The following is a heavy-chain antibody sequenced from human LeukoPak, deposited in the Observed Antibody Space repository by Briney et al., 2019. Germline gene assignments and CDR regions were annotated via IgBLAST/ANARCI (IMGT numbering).Heavy chain of an antibody. D-gene: IGHD1-26*01. V-gene: IGHV3-48*03. CDR1: GFTFSSFE. J-gene: IGHJ3*01. CDR3: ARDRGSSGGFPL. Sequence: GGSPRLSCAASGFTFSSFEMYWVRQAPGKGLEWVSYINSGGENVQYADSVKGRFTISRDNAENSLYLEMNSLTVDDTAAYYCARDRGSSGGFPLWGQGTLVTVSS. CDR2: INSGGENV.